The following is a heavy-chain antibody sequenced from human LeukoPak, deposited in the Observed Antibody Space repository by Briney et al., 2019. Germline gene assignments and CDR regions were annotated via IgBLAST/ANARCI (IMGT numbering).Heavy chain of an antibody. V-gene: IGHV4-59*12. CDR2: IYYSGST. Sequence: SETLSLTCTVSGGSISSYYWSWIRQPPGKGLEWIGYIYYSGSTNYNPSLKSRVTISVDTSKNQFSLKLSSVTAADTAVYYCARDGNIVVVPAAIGRDAFDIWGQGTMVTVSS. CDR1: GGSISSYY. J-gene: IGHJ3*02. D-gene: IGHD2-2*01. CDR3: ARDGNIVVVPAAIGRDAFDI.